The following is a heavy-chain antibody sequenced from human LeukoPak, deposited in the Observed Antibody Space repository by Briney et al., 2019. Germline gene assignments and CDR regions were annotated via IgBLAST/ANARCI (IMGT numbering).Heavy chain of an antibody. Sequence: TGGSLRLSYAASGFTFSSYWMHWVRQAPGKGLVCVTRIDTDGSSTSYADSVKGRFTISRDNARNTLYLQMNSLRAEDTAVYYCARGGDYYDSAGAFDIWGQGTMVTVSS. CDR2: IDTDGSST. V-gene: IGHV3-74*01. J-gene: IGHJ3*02. CDR3: ARGGDYYDSAGAFDI. CDR1: GFTFSSYW. D-gene: IGHD3-22*01.